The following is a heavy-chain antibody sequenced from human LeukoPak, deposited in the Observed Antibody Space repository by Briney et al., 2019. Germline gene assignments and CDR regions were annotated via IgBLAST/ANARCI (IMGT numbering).Heavy chain of an antibody. CDR2: IRYDGSNK. Sequence: PGGSLRLSCAASGFTFSTYGMHWVRQTPGKGLEWVAFIRYDGSNKVYVDSVKGRFTISRDNSKNTLYLQMDSLRAEDTAVYYCAKSCSGGSCFPDSWGQGTLATVSS. CDR1: GFTFSTYG. CDR3: AKSCSGGSCFPDS. V-gene: IGHV3-30*02. D-gene: IGHD2-15*01. J-gene: IGHJ4*02.